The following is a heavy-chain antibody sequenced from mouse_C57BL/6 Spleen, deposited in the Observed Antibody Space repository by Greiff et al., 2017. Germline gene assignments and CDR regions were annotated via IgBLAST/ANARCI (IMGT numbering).Heavy chain of an antibody. Sequence: VQLQQSGAELVRPGSSVKLSCTASGFTFTSDCMDWVKQRPGQGLEWIGYIYPSDSDTQYASKFQGKATMTVDKSSSTAYLQLSSLTSEVSTSYLCAREGILLRYYAMDYWGQGTSVTVSS. D-gene: IGHD1-1*01. CDR2: IYPSDSDT. CDR3: AREGILLRYYAMDY. V-gene: IGHV1-61*01. J-gene: IGHJ4*01. CDR1: GFTFTSDC.